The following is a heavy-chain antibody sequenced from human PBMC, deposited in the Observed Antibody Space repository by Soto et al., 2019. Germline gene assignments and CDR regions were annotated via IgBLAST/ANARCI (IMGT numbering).Heavy chain of an antibody. CDR1: GYTFTSYA. D-gene: IGHD3-9*01. CDR3: ARDRLGTRYFDWLPDAFDI. J-gene: IGHJ3*02. CDR2: INAGNGNT. V-gene: IGHV1-3*01. Sequence: GASVKVSCKASGYTFTSYAMHWVRQAPGQRLEWMGWINAGNGNTKYSQKFQGRVTITRDTSASTAYMELSSLRSEDTAVYYCARDRLGTRYFDWLPDAFDIWGQGTMVTVSS.